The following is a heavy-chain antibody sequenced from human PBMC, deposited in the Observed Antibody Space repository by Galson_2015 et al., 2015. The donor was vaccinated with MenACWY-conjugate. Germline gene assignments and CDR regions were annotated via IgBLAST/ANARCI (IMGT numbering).Heavy chain of an antibody. CDR1: GYNFSKYW. Sequence: QSGAEVEKPGESLKISWRGSGYNFSKYWVGWVRLMPGKGLEWKGLNWPGDSSTRYNPSIPGQVTMSAEKSTSTAYLEWSSLKASDTAMYYCARHGLSAWTTWFDPWGQGTLVTVS. V-gene: IGHV5-51*01. CDR3: ARHGLSAWTTWFDP. D-gene: IGHD1-14*01. J-gene: IGHJ5*02. CDR2: NWPGDSST.